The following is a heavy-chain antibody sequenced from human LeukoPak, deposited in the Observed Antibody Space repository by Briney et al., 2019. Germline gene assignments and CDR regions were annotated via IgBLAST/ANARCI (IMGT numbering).Heavy chain of an antibody. D-gene: IGHD2-2*02. CDR3: ARLGYCSSTSCYSYYYYYYMDV. Sequence: PSETLSLTCTVSGGSISTNNYYRGWIRQPPGKGLEWIGNIFYSGSTYYSPSLKSRVTISLDTSKNQFSLKLSSVTAADTAVYYCARLGYCSSTSCYSYYYYYYMDVWGKGTTVTISS. CDR1: GGSISTNNYY. V-gene: IGHV4-39*07. J-gene: IGHJ6*03. CDR2: IFYSGST.